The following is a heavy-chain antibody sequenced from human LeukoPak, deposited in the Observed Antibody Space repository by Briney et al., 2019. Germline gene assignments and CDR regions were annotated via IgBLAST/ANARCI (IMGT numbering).Heavy chain of an antibody. J-gene: IGHJ4*02. V-gene: IGHV3-15*01. D-gene: IGHD2-21*01. Sequence: GGSLRLSCAASGFTFSNAWMSWVRQAPGKGLEWVGRIKSKTDGGTTDYAAPVKGIFTISRDDSKNTLYLQMNSLKTEDTAVYYCTTEKSRLGAEVVFGLDYWGQGTLVTVSS. CDR2: IKSKTDGGTT. CDR1: GFTFSNAW. CDR3: TTEKSRLGAEVVFGLDY.